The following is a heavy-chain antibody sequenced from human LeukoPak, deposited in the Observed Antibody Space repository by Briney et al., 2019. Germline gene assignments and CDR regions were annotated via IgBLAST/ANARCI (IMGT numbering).Heavy chain of an antibody. CDR1: GGSISSYY. Sequence: SETLSLTCTVSGGSISSYYWSWIRQPPGKGLEWIGCIYYSGSTNYNPSLKSRVTISVDTSKNQFSLKLSSVTAADTAVYYCARHMGRLDYWGQGTLVTVSS. D-gene: IGHD1-1*01. CDR2: IYYSGST. CDR3: ARHMGRLDY. V-gene: IGHV4-59*08. J-gene: IGHJ4*02.